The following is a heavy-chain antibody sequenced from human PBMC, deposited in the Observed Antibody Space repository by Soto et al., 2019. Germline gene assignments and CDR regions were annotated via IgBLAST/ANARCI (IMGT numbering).Heavy chain of an antibody. D-gene: IGHD2-15*01. CDR1: GFTFSSYW. Sequence: EVQLEESVGGLVQPGGSLRLSCAASGFTFSSYWMHWVHQAPGKGLVWVSRINSDGSSTSYADSVKGRFTISRDNAKNTLYLQMNSLRAEDTAVYYCVRTSLVVAAATREDYWGQGTLVTVSS. CDR2: INSDGSST. V-gene: IGHV3-74*01. J-gene: IGHJ4*02. CDR3: VRTSLVVAAATREDY.